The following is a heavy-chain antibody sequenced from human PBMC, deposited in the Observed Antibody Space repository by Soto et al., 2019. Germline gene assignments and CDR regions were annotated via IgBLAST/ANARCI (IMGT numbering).Heavy chain of an antibody. CDR1: GGSISSSSYY. CDR3: ASILRYFDWLGYFDY. D-gene: IGHD3-9*01. Sequence: QLRLQESGPGLVKTSETLSLTCTVSGGSISSSSYYWGWIRQPPGKGLEWIGSIYYSGSTYYNPSLKSRVTISVDTSKNQFSLKLSSVTAADTAVYYCASILRYFDWLGYFDYWGQGTLVTVSS. J-gene: IGHJ4*02. V-gene: IGHV4-39*01. CDR2: IYYSGST.